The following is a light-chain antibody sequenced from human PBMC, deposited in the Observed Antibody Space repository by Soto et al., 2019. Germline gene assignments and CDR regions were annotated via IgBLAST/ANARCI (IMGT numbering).Light chain of an antibody. CDR1: SSDVGGYDY. J-gene: IGLJ2*01. CDR2: DVS. V-gene: IGLV2-11*01. CDR3: CSYAGSANV. Sequence: QSALTQPRSVSGSPGQSVTISCTGTSSDVGGYDYVSWYRQHPGKAPKLMIYDVSKRPSGVPDRFSGSKSGNTASLTISGLQAEDEADYYCCSYAGSANVFGGGTKLTVL.